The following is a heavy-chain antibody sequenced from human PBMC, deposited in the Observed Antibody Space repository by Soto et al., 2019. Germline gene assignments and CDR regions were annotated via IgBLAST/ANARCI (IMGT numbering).Heavy chain of an antibody. Sequence: GASVKFSCKASGYSFTSYTMHWVRQAPGQRLEWMGWINTGNGKTKYSQKFQGRVTNTMNKPASTAYMELSSLRSEDTAVYYCARYSGNYQDAFDIWGQGTMVTVS. CDR1: GYSFTSYT. CDR3: ARYSGNYQDAFDI. J-gene: IGHJ3*02. V-gene: IGHV1-3*04. D-gene: IGHD1-26*01. CDR2: INTGNGKT.